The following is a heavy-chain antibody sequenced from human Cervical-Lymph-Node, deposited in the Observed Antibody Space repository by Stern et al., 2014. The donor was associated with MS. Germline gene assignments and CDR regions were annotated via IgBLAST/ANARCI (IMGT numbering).Heavy chain of an antibody. Sequence: QVQLVESGGGVVQPGRSLRLSCAASGFSFSRYAMHWVRQAPGKGLEWVALIWYDGSNPYYADSVTGRVTISRDKFKNTLYLQMNSLRAEDTAVYYCASAYSSSHYYFDYWGQGTLVTVSS. CDR1: GFSFSRYA. CDR3: ASAYSSSHYYFDY. V-gene: IGHV3-33*01. D-gene: IGHD6-13*01. CDR2: IWYDGSNP. J-gene: IGHJ4*02.